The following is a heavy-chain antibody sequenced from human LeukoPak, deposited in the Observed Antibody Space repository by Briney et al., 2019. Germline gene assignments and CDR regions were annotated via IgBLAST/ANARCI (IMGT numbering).Heavy chain of an antibody. Sequence: GASVKVSCKASGGTFSAYAISWVRQAPGQGLEWMGGIIPIFGTANYAQRLQGRVTMTEDTSTDTPYMELSSLPSDDTAVYYCATDLAMVRGVIGGDYWGQGTLVTVSS. V-gene: IGHV1-69*06. J-gene: IGHJ4*02. CDR2: IIPIFGTA. CDR3: ATDLAMVRGVIGGDY. CDR1: GGTFSAYA. D-gene: IGHD3-10*01.